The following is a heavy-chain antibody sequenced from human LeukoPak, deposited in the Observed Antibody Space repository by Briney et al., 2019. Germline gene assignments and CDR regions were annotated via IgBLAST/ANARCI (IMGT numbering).Heavy chain of an antibody. V-gene: IGHV3-74*01. D-gene: IGHD4-23*01. CDR2: IASDGSST. Sequence: GGSLRLSCVASGFTFSSFCMNWVRQAPGKGLVWVSRIASDGSSTTYADSVKGRFSISRDNAKNTLYLQMNSLRVEDTAVYYCARGRPHGNDYWGQGTLVTVSS. CDR3: ARGRPHGNDY. J-gene: IGHJ4*02. CDR1: GFTFSSFC.